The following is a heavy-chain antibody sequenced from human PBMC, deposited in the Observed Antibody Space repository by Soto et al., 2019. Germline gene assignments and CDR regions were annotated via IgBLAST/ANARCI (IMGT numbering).Heavy chain of an antibody. V-gene: IGHV3-21*01. CDR2: ITTSSAYI. CDR3: VRSGTARLLRHSWFDT. CDR1: GFTFNTYD. J-gene: IGHJ5*02. D-gene: IGHD2-21*01. Sequence: ESGGGLVTPGGSLRLSCAASGFTFNTYDMNWFRQAPGKGLEWVSSITTSSAYIYYADSLKGRITISRDNAKNSLFLQMNSLRAEDTAVYYCVRSGTARLLRHSWFDTWGQGTLVTVSS.